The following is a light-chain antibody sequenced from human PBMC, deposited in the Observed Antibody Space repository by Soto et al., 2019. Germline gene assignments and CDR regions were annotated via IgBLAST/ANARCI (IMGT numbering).Light chain of an antibody. J-gene: IGLJ1*01. Sequence: QSVLTQPASVSGSPGQSITISCTGTSSDVGGYYYVSWYQHHPDKAPKLMIYQVSNRPSGVSNRFSGSKSGNTASLTISGTQAEEEAHYYCSSYTSSNTFYVFGTGTKVTV. CDR1: SSDVGGYYY. CDR2: QVS. V-gene: IGLV2-14*01. CDR3: SSYTSSNTFYV.